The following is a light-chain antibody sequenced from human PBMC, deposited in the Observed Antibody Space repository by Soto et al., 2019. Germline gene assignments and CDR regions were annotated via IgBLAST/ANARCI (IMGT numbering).Light chain of an antibody. CDR3: QQRSNWPPIT. V-gene: IGKV3-15*01. CDR2: GAS. J-gene: IGKJ5*01. Sequence: EIVMTQSPATLSVSPGERAALSCRGSQSVSSNLAGYQQKPGQAPRLLIYGASTRATGIPARFSDSGSGTEFTLTISSLQSEDFAVYYCQQRSNWPPITFGQGTRLEIK. CDR1: QSVSSN.